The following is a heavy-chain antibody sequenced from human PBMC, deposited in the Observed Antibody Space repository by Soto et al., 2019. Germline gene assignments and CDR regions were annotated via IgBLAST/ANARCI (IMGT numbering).Heavy chain of an antibody. V-gene: IGHV1-3*01. J-gene: IGHJ4*02. CDR1: GYSFTSHD. Sequence: ASVKVSCKGYGYSFTSHDMHWVRQAPGQRLEWMGWINAANGNTKYSQKFQGRVTISRDTSATTVYMELSSLRSEDTAVYYCAGSFHFWSSYYFDYWGQGTPVTVSS. CDR2: INAANGNT. CDR3: AGSFHFWSSYYFDY. D-gene: IGHD3-3*02.